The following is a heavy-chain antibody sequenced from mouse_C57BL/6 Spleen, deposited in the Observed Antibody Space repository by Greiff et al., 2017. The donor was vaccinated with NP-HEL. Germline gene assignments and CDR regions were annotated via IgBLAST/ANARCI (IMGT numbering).Heavy chain of an antibody. D-gene: IGHD2-4*01. CDR1: GYSITSGYY. Sequence: DVQLQESGPGLVKPSQSLSLTCSVTGYSITSGYYWNWIRQFPGNKLEWMGYISYDGSNNYNPSLKNRISITRDTSKNQFFLKLNSVTTEDTATYYCARGGLRRLWYFDVWGTGTTVTVSS. CDR2: ISYDGSN. V-gene: IGHV3-6*01. J-gene: IGHJ1*03. CDR3: ARGGLRRLWYFDV.